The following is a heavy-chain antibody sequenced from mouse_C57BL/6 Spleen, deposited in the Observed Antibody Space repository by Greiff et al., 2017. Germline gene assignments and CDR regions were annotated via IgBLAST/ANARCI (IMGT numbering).Heavy chain of an antibody. J-gene: IGHJ4*01. V-gene: IGHV7-1*01. CDR2: SRNKANDYTT. CDR3: AIDAPLDYAMDY. CDR1: GFTFSDFY. Sequence: EVMLVESGGGLVQSGRSLRLSCATSGFTFSDFYMEWVRQAPGKGLEWIAASRNKANDYTTEYSASVKGRFIVSRDTSQSILYLQMNALRAEDTAIYYCAIDAPLDYAMDYWGQGTSVTVSS.